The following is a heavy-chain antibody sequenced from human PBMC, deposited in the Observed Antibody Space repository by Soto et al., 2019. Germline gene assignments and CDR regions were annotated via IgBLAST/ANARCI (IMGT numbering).Heavy chain of an antibody. CDR2: IYYSGST. Sequence: SETLSLTCTVSGGSISSYYWSWIRQPPGKGLEWIGYIYYSGSTNYNPSLKSRVTISVDTSKNQFSLKLSSVTAADTAVYYCARDRGIAAAGPPKNAFDIWGQGTMVTVSS. D-gene: IGHD6-13*01. V-gene: IGHV4-59*01. J-gene: IGHJ3*02. CDR1: GGSISSYY. CDR3: ARDRGIAAAGPPKNAFDI.